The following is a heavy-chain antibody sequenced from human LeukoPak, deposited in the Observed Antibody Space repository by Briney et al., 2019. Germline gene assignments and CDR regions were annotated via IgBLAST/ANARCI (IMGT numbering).Heavy chain of an antibody. CDR3: ARDPYYDILTGYPGYYYYYGMDV. CDR2: ISSSSSYI. Sequence: PGGSLRLSCAASGFTFSSYSMNWVRQAPGKGLEWVSSISSSSSYIYYADSVKGRFTISRDNAKNSLYLQTNSLRAEDTAVYYCARDPYYDILTGYPGYYYYYGMDVWGQGTTVTVSS. V-gene: IGHV3-21*01. D-gene: IGHD3-9*01. J-gene: IGHJ6*02. CDR1: GFTFSSYS.